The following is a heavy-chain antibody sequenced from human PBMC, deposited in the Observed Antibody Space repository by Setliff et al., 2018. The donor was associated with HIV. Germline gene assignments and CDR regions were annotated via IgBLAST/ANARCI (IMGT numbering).Heavy chain of an antibody. CDR2: INHRGST. CDR1: GGSFGDFS. D-gene: IGHD3-16*01. V-gene: IGHV4-34*01. Sequence: SETLSLTCAVYGGSFGDFSWTWIRQPPGKGLEWIGEINHRGSTIYNPSLKNRVSISVDTSKKQFSLKLDSVTAADTAVYYCARAGIPPLGARRWFDPWGQGTLVTVSS. CDR3: ARAGIPPLGARRWFDP. J-gene: IGHJ5*02.